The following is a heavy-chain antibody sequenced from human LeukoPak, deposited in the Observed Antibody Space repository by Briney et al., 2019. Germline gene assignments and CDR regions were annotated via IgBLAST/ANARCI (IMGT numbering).Heavy chain of an antibody. CDR2: ITGSGGNT. V-gene: IGHV3-23*01. J-gene: IGHJ4*02. CDR3: AKWGDYDVLTGYYVSDY. D-gene: IGHD3-9*01. CDR1: GFTFSNYA. Sequence: GGSLRLSCAASGFTFSNYAMSWVRQAPGRGLEWVSAITGSGGNTYYADSVKGRFTISRDNSKNTVFLQMNSLRAEDTAVYYCAKWGDYDVLTGYYVSDYWGQGTLVTVSS.